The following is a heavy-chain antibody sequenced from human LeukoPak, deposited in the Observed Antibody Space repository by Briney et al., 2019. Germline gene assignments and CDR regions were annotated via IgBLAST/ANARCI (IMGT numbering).Heavy chain of an antibody. CDR2: IWYDGSNK. Sequence: PGGSLRLSCAASGFTFSSYGMHWVRQAPGKGLEWVAVIWYDGSNKYYADSVKGRFTISRDNAKNSLYLQMNSLRAEDTAVYYCARRPLDYSSDYYFDYWGQGTLVTVSS. CDR1: GFTFSSYG. V-gene: IGHV3-33*01. D-gene: IGHD6-19*01. J-gene: IGHJ4*02. CDR3: ARRPLDYSSDYYFDY.